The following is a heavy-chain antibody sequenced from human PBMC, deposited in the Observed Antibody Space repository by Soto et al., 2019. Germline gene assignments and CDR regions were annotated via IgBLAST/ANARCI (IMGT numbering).Heavy chain of an antibody. D-gene: IGHD3-22*01. CDR2: LYTMGST. CDR3: ARGDSGGSGSPASHYYSGLDV. Sequence: SETLSLTCTVSGGCISGYYLSGIRQPAGKGLEWIGRLYTMGSTNYNPSLQSRVTMSVYTSKNEFSLKVSSLRAEDTALYYCARGDSGGSGSPASHYYSGLDVWGQGTTVTVSS. J-gene: IGHJ6*02. V-gene: IGHV4-4*07. CDR1: GGCISGYY.